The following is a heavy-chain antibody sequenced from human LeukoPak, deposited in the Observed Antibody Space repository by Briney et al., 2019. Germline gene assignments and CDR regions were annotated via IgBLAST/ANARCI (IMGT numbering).Heavy chain of an antibody. J-gene: IGHJ4*02. CDR3: TRTLRYGSGSYFDY. CDR1: GFTFGDYA. Sequence: QSGGSPRLSCTASGFTFGDYAMSWVRQAPGRGLEWVGFIRSKAYGGTTEYAASVKGRFTISRDDSKSIAYLQMNSLKTEDTAVYYCTRTLRYGSGSYFDYWGQGTLVTVSS. D-gene: IGHD3-10*01. V-gene: IGHV3-49*04. CDR2: IRSKAYGGTT.